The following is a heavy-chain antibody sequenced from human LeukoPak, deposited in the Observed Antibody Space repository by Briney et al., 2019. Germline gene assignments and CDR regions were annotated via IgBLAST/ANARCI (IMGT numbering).Heavy chain of an antibody. Sequence: SETLSLTCTLSGGSISSRYWSWIRQPPGKGLEWIGSIYYSGGTNYTPSPQGRVSISVDTSKIQFSLKLSSVTAADTAVYYCARWQYTISSGWFDPRGQGTLVTVSS. CDR2: IYYSGGT. V-gene: IGHV4-59*08. CDR3: ARWQYTISSGWFDP. D-gene: IGHD6-6*01. J-gene: IGHJ5*02. CDR1: GGSISSRY.